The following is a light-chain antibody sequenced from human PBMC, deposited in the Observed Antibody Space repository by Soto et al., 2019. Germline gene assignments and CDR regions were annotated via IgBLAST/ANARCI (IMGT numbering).Light chain of an antibody. V-gene: IGKV1-39*01. CDR1: QNISRY. J-gene: IGKJ3*01. CDR3: QQSYGTPPYT. Sequence: DIQMTQSPSSMSASVGDRVTITCRTSQNISRYLNWYQQKLGKAPKLLIHAASSLQSGVPSRFSGSGSGTDFTLTISNLQPEDFATYYCQQSYGTPPYTFGPGTKVDIK. CDR2: AAS.